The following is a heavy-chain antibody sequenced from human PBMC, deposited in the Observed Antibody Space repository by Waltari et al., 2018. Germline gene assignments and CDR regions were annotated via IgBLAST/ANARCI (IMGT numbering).Heavy chain of an antibody. D-gene: IGHD6-13*01. V-gene: IGHV4-38-2*01. CDR1: GYSISSGYY. CDR3: ARRAAIAATGPTYYMDV. Sequence: QVQLQESGPGLVKPSETLSLTCAVSGYSISSGYYWGWIRQPPGKGLEWIGSIYHSGRNYYNPSLKSRVTISVDTSKNKFSLKLSSVTAADTAVYYGARRAAIAATGPTYYMDVWGKGTTVTVSS. J-gene: IGHJ6*03. CDR2: IYHSGRN.